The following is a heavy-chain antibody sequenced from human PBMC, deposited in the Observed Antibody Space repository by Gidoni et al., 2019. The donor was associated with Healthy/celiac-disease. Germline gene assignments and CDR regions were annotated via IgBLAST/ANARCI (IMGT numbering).Heavy chain of an antibody. J-gene: IGHJ6*02. D-gene: IGHD2-2*01. Sequence: EVQLVESGGGLVKPGGSLRLSCAASGFTFSSYSMNWVRQAPGKGLEWVSSISSSSSYIYYADSVKGRFTISRDNAKNSLYLQMNSLRAEDTAVYYCARDQGYCSSTSCYYYYYYGMDVWGQGTTVTVSS. CDR1: GFTFSSYS. CDR3: ARDQGYCSSTSCYYYYYYGMDV. CDR2: ISSSSSYI. V-gene: IGHV3-21*01.